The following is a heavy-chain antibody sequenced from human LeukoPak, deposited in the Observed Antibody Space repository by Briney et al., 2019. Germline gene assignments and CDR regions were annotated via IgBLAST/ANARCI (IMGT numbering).Heavy chain of an antibody. Sequence: PGRSLRLSCGASGFTFDDYAMHWVRQAPGKGREWVSGISWNSGSIGYADSVKGRFTISRDNAKNSLYLQMNSLRAEDTALYYCAKAKAGYYGSGSYGWFDYWGQGSLVTVSS. J-gene: IGHJ4*02. V-gene: IGHV3-9*01. CDR3: AKAKAGYYGSGSYGWFDY. D-gene: IGHD3-10*01. CDR1: GFTFDDYA. CDR2: ISWNSGSI.